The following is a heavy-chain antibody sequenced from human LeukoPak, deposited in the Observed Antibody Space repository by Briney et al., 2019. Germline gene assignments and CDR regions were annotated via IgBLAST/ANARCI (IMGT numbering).Heavy chain of an antibody. D-gene: IGHD4-17*01. J-gene: IGHJ4*02. CDR3: ARGYGDFRVEGRYFHS. CDR1: DGSITNYD. CDR2: VHYSGTA. V-gene: IGHV4-59*01. Sequence: SGTLSLTCTVSDGSITNYDWSWVRQPPGKGLEFIGHVHYSGTANYNPSLRSRVTISIDTSKKHFFLKLKSVTAADTAVYYCARGYGDFRVEGRYFHSWGQGTLVTVSS.